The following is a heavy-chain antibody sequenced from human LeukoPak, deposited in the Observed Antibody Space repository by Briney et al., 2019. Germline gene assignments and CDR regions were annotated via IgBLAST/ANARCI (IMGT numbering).Heavy chain of an antibody. J-gene: IGHJ4*02. Sequence: SETLSLTCTVSGGSISSSSYYWGWIRQPPGKGLEWIGSFYYGGTTYYNPSLKSRVTISVDTSKNQFSLKLSSVTAADTAVYYCAGGPRARGIVVVPAARGYPLGYWGQGTLVTVSS. V-gene: IGHV4-39*01. CDR2: FYYGGTT. CDR1: GGSISSSSYY. CDR3: AGGPRARGIVVVPAARGYPLGY. D-gene: IGHD2-2*01.